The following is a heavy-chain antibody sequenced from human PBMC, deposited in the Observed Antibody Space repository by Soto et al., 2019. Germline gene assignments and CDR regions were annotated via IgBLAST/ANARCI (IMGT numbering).Heavy chain of an antibody. D-gene: IGHD6-13*01. CDR3: AREEQPAHPYCYYYGMDV. Sequence: GGSLRLSCAASGFTFSSYAMSWVRQAPGKGLEWVSAISGSGGSTYYAESVRGRFTISRDNSKNTLYLQVNSLRAEDTAVFYFAREEQPAHPYCYYYGMDVWGQGTTVTVSS. J-gene: IGHJ6*02. CDR1: GFTFSSYA. V-gene: IGHV3-23*01. CDR2: ISGSGGST.